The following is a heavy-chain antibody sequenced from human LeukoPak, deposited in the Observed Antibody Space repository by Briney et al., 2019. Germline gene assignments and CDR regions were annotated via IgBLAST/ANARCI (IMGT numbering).Heavy chain of an antibody. D-gene: IGHD6-19*01. V-gene: IGHV4-59*08. CDR1: GGSLGSYY. CDR2: IYYSGST. J-gene: IGHJ3*02. CDR3: ARPARKQFAFDI. Sequence: SETLSLTCTVSGGSLGSYYWSWIRQPPGKGLEWVGYIYYSGSTNYNPSLKSRVTISVDTSKNQCSLKLSSVTAADTAVYYCARPARKQFAFDICGQGTMVTVSS.